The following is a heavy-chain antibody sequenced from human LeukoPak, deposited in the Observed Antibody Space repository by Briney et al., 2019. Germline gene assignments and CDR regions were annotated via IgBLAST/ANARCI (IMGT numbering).Heavy chain of an antibody. V-gene: IGHV3-7*01. CDR3: GRDAGVYCSSTSCSGDY. CDR2: IMQDGREK. J-gene: IGHJ4*02. Sequence: GGSLRLSCGASGFTFSIYWMRWVRHSPGGGREWVAYIMQDGREKLYVVCVKGRFTISRDNAKNSLYLQINSLRAGDTSVYVCGRDAGVYCSSTSCSGDYWGQGTLVTVSS. CDR1: GFTFSIYW. D-gene: IGHD2-2*01.